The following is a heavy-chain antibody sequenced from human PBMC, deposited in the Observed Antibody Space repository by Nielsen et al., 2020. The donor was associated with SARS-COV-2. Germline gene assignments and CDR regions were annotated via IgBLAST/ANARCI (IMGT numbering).Heavy chain of an antibody. D-gene: IGHD1-26*01. Sequence: WVRQAPGQGLEWMGWINPNSGGTNYAQKFQGRVTMTRDTSISTAYMELSRLRSDDTAVYYCATSGSYSLVSDYWGQGTLVTVSS. CDR3: ATSGSYSLVSDY. V-gene: IGHV1-2*02. J-gene: IGHJ4*02. CDR2: INPNSGGT.